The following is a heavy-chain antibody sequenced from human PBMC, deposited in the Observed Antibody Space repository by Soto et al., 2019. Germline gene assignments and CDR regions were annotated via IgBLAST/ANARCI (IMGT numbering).Heavy chain of an antibody. CDR2: ISYDGSRT. D-gene: IGHD3-22*01. J-gene: IGHJ5*01. V-gene: IGHV3-30*03. Sequence: QVQLVESGGGVVQPGRSLRLTCAASGFIFSGSGMHWVRQAPGKGLEWVALISYDGSRTYYADSVRDRFTISRDNGQNTLYLQMNSLRAEDTAVCFCARWVGGSMYDNSGKYDSWGQGTLVIVSS. CDR3: ARWVGGSMYDNSGKYDS. CDR1: GFIFSGSG.